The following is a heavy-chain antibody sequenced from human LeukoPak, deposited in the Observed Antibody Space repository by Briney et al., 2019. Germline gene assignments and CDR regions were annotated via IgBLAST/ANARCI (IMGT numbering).Heavy chain of an antibody. CDR3: ASSPVITRD. CDR1: GFTFSEYW. CDR2: INSDGSRI. Sequence: GGSLRLSCAASGFTFSEYWMRWVRQAPGKGLEWVSRINSDGSRITYADSVKGRFIISRDNAKNTLYLQMNSLRVEDTAVYYCASSPVITRDWGQGTLVTVSS. D-gene: IGHD3-22*01. J-gene: IGHJ1*01. V-gene: IGHV3-74*01.